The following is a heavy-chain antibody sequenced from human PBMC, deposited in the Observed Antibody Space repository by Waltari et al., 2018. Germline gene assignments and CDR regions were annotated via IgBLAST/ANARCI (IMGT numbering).Heavy chain of an antibody. Sequence: QVQLVQSGAEVKKPGASVKVSCKASGYTFTGYYMHWVRQAPGQGLEWMGWINPNSGGTNYAQKCQGRVTMTRDTSISTAYMELSRLRSDDTAVYYCARGFYCSSTSCYDYFDYWGQGTLVTVSS. D-gene: IGHD2-2*01. V-gene: IGHV1-2*02. CDR3: ARGFYCSSTSCYDYFDY. CDR1: GYTFTGYY. J-gene: IGHJ4*02. CDR2: INPNSGGT.